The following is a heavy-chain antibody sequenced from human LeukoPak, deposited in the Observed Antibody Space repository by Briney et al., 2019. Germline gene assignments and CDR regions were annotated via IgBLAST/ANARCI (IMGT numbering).Heavy chain of an antibody. Sequence: GGSLRPSCAASRFTFSSYWMHWVRQAPGMGLVWVSRINSDGSITNYADSVKGRFTISRDNVKNTLYLQMDSLTAEDTAVYYCWVPATAGETDYWGQGTLVTVSS. CDR2: INSDGSIT. J-gene: IGHJ4*02. CDR3: WVPATAGETDY. CDR1: RFTFSSYW. D-gene: IGHD3-16*01. V-gene: IGHV3-74*01.